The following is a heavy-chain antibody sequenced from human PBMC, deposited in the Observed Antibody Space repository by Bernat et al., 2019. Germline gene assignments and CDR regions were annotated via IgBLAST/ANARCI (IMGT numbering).Heavy chain of an antibody. CDR2: IYPSDSDT. V-gene: IGHV5-51*01. J-gene: IGHJ4*02. Sequence: EVQLVQSGAEVKKAGESLKISCKGSGYTFSTSGIGWVRQMPGKGLEWMGIIYPSDSDTRYSPSFQGQVTISADKVITTAYLQWSSLEASDTGMYYSAGRYGQPFDFWGQGTLVTVSS. CDR1: GYTFSTSG. D-gene: IGHD1-1*01. CDR3: AGRYGQPFDF.